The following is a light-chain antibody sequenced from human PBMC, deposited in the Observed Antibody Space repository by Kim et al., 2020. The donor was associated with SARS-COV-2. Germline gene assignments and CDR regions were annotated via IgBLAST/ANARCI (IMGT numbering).Light chain of an antibody. J-gene: IGKJ2*01. Sequence: WSPGERATLSCRASQSVSSNYLAWYQQKPGQAPRLLIYGASSRATGIPDRFSGSGSGTDFTLTISRLEPEDFAVYYCLQYGTSPRTFGPGTKLEI. CDR1: QSVSSNY. CDR3: LQYGTSPRT. V-gene: IGKV3-20*01. CDR2: GAS.